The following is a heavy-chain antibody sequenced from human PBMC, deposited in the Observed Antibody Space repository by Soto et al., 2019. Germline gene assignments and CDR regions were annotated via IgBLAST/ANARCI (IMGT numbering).Heavy chain of an antibody. Sequence: GGSLRLSCAASGFTFSTYAMHWVRQAPGKGLEWVAVISYDGSNKYYADSVKGRFTISRDNSKNTLYLQMDSLRPEDTAVYSCARDHVTNWNPPYYYYGMDVWGQGTTVTVSS. CDR2: ISYDGSNK. CDR3: ARDHVTNWNPPYYYYGMDV. CDR1: GFTFSTYA. V-gene: IGHV3-30-3*01. D-gene: IGHD1-20*01. J-gene: IGHJ6*02.